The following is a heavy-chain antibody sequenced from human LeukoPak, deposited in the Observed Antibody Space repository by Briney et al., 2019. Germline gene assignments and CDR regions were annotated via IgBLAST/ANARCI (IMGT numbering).Heavy chain of an antibody. CDR2: INHSGRT. V-gene: IGHV4-34*01. CDR3: ARDVVVVPAAIHYGMDV. D-gene: IGHD2-2*01. CDR1: GGSFSGYY. J-gene: IGHJ6*02. Sequence: SETLSLTCAVYGGSFSGYYWSWIRQPPGKGLEWIGEINHSGRTYYNPSLKSRVTISVDTSKNQFSLNLSSVTAADTAMYYCARDVVVVPAAIHYGMDVWGQGTTVTVSS.